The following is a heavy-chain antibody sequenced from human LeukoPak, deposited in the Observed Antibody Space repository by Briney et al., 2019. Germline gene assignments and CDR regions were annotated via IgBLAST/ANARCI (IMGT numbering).Heavy chain of an antibody. CDR2: IKSKTDGGTT. Sequence: PGGSLRLSCAASGFTFSNAWMSWVRQAPGKGLEWVGRIKSKTDGGTTDYAAPVKGRFTISRDDSKDTLYLQMNSLKTEDTAMYYCKTRGNTVVVPSAPTNWFDPWGQGTLVTVSS. V-gene: IGHV3-15*01. CDR3: KTRGNTVVVPSAPTNWFDP. CDR1: GFTFSNAW. J-gene: IGHJ5*02. D-gene: IGHD2-2*01.